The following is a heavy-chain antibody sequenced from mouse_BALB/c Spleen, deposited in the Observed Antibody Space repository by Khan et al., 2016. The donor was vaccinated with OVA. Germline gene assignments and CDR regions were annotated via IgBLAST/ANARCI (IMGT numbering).Heavy chain of an antibody. Sequence: EVELVESGGGLVKPGGSLKLSCAASGFPFSIYTMSWVRQTPEKRLEWVTTISSGGGDTYYSDSVKGRFTISRDNAKNTLYLQMSSLRSEDTALYYCTRSLIYYDYDGNAMDYWGQGTSVTVSS. CDR1: GFPFSIYT. V-gene: IGHV5-9*03. CDR3: TRSLIYYDYDGNAMDY. J-gene: IGHJ4*01. CDR2: ISSGGGDT. D-gene: IGHD2-4*01.